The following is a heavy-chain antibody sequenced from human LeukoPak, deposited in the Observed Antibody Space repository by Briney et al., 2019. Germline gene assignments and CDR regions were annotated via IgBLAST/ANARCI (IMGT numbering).Heavy chain of an antibody. Sequence: GASVKVSCKASGYTFTSYGISWVRQAPGQGLEWMGWISAYNGNTNYAQNLQGRVTMTTDTSTSTAYMELRSLRSDDTAVYYCARYPPFYDILTGYLVPSGMDVWGKGTTVTVSS. J-gene: IGHJ6*04. V-gene: IGHV1-18*04. CDR3: ARYPPFYDILTGYLVPSGMDV. CDR2: ISAYNGNT. CDR1: GYTFTSYG. D-gene: IGHD3-9*01.